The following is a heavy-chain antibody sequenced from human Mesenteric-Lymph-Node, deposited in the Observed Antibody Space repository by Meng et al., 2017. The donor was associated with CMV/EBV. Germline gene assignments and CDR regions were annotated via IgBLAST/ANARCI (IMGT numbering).Heavy chain of an antibody. V-gene: IGHV4-39*01. J-gene: IGHJ4*02. CDR1: DDSISSSRYF. Sequence: SETLSLTCTLSDDSISSSRYFWGWLRQPPGKGLEWIGSVFYTGTTYYNPSLKSRVTISVDTSKNQFSLRLKTVTAADTSVYYCARHVEDRGRPYYFDYWAQGTLVTVSS. CDR2: VFYTGTT. CDR3: ARHVEDRGRPYYFDY. D-gene: IGHD1-1*01.